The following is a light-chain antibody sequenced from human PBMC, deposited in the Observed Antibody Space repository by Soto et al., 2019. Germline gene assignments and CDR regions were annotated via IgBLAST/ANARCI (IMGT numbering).Light chain of an antibody. V-gene: IGLV2-23*01. J-gene: IGLJ1*01. Sequence: QSALTQPASVSGSPGQSITISCTGTSSDVGSHNLVSWYQQHPDRAPKLMIYEGSKRPSGVSNRFSGSKSGNTASLIISGLQAEDEADYFCCSYAGSSTYIFGSGTKLTVL. CDR2: EGS. CDR3: CSYAGSSTYI. CDR1: SSDVGSHNL.